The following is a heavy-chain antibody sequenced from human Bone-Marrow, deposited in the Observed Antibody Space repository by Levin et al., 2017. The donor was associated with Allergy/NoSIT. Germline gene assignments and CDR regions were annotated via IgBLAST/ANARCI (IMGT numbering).Heavy chain of an antibody. CDR3: ARDFSSHCSGGSCNALDY. J-gene: IGHJ4*02. CDR2: IYFTGST. CDR1: GGSISSYY. V-gene: IGHV4-59*01. Sequence: PGGSLRLSCTVSGGSISSYYWSWIRQPPGKGLEWIGYIYFTGSTYYNPSLKSRVTISIDTSKNQFSLKLTSVTAADTAVYYCARDFSSHCSGGSCNALDYWGQGTLVTVSS. D-gene: IGHD2-15*01.